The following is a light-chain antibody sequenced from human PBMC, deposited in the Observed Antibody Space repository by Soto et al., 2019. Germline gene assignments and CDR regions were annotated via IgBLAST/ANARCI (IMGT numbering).Light chain of an antibody. CDR2: NDN. J-gene: IGLJ2*01. CDR3: AAWDGSLKGVV. V-gene: IGLV1-44*01. Sequence: QSVPTQAPSACGTPGQRVTISCSGSSSNIGTNTVNWYQQLPGTAPKLLIYNDNQRPSGVPDRFSGSKSDTSASLAISGLQSDDEADYYCAAWDGSLKGVVFGGGTKVTVL. CDR1: SSNIGTNT.